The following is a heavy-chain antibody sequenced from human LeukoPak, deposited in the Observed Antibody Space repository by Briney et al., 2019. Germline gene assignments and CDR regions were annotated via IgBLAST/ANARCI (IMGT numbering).Heavy chain of an antibody. CDR3: ARLSGSPPLNWFDP. Sequence: SETLSLTCAVYGGSFSGYYWSWIRQPPGKGLECIGEINHSGSTNYNPSLKSRVTISVDTSKNQFSLKLSSVTAADTAVYYCARLSGSPPLNWFDPWGQGTLVTVSS. CDR2: INHSGST. D-gene: IGHD6-19*01. V-gene: IGHV4-34*01. CDR1: GGSFSGYY. J-gene: IGHJ5*02.